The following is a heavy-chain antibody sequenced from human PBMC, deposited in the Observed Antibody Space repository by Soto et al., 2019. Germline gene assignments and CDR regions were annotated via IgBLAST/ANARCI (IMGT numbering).Heavy chain of an antibody. CDR2: IYYTGST. D-gene: IGHD6-19*01. Sequence: QVQLQESGPGLVKPSETLSLTCTVSGGSVSSSSNYWSWIRQPPGKGLEWIGHIYYTGSTSYNPSLKSRVTISVDTSKNQFSLKLTSVTAADTAVDYCARGQQWGVMGCWFDPWGQGTLVTVSS. V-gene: IGHV4-61*01. CDR1: GGSVSSSSNY. CDR3: ARGQQWGVMGCWFDP. J-gene: IGHJ5*02.